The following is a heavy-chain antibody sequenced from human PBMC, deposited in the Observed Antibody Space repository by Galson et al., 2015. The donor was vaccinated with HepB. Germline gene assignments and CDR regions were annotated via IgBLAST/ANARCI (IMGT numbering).Heavy chain of an antibody. CDR2: ISYDGSKK. J-gene: IGHJ4*02. CDR1: GFTFSSCG. V-gene: IGHV3-30*18. CDR3: AKDPYYYDISGYLGD. D-gene: IGHD3-22*01. Sequence: SLRLSCAASGFTFSSCGMHWVRQAPGKGLEWVTLISYDGSKKYYVDSVKGRFTISRDNSKNTLYLQMNSLRAEDTAVYYCAKDPYYYDISGYLGDWGQGTLVTVSS.